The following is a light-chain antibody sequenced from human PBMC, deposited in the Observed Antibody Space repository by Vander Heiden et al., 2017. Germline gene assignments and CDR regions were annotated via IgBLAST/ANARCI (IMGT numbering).Light chain of an antibody. CDR2: DSD. CDR1: SANIRNNF. CDR3: ATSDSSLSSTV. V-gene: IGLV1-51*01. J-gene: IGLJ3*02. Sequence: TISCSGSSANIRNNFVSWYQQLPGTAPKLLIHDSDKRPSGIPDRFSGSKSGTSATLGITGLQPGDEADYYCATSDSSLSSTVFGGGTKLTVL.